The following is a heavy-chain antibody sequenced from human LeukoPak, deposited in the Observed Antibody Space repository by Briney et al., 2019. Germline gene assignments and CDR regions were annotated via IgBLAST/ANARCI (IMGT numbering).Heavy chain of an antibody. CDR1: GFTFREYS. Sequence: GGSLRLSCAASGFTFREYSMTWVRQAPGKGLEWVSNIRANGGATYYADSVKGRFTISRDNSKNTLYLHMNSLRAEDTAVYYCARGGYTTWFDPWGQGTLVTVSS. CDR3: ARGGYTTWFDP. CDR2: IRANGGAT. J-gene: IGHJ5*02. V-gene: IGHV3-23*01. D-gene: IGHD2-15*01.